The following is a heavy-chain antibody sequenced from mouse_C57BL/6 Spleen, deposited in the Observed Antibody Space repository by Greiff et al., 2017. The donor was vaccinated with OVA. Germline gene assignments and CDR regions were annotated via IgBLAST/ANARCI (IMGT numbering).Heavy chain of an antibody. CDR3: ARLGRSWALFAY. D-gene: IGHD4-1*01. CDR2: ISSGSSTI. CDR1: GFTFSDYG. Sequence: EVKLVESGGGLVKPGGSLKLSCAASGFTFSDYGMHWVRQAPETGLEWVAYISSGSSTIYYADTVKGRFTISRDNAKNTLFLQMTSLRSEDTAMYDWARLGRSWALFAYWGQGTLVTVSA. V-gene: IGHV5-17*01. J-gene: IGHJ3*01.